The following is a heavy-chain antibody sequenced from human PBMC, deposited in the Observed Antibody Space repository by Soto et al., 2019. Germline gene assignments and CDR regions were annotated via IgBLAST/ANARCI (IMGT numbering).Heavy chain of an antibody. V-gene: IGHV3-30*18. D-gene: IGHD1-26*01. CDR1: GFTFSSYG. J-gene: IGHJ4*02. CDR3: AKDTTITWYYLDY. CDR2: TSHDGSNK. Sequence: PGGSLRLSCAASGFTFSSYGMHWVRQAPGKGLEWVAVTSHDGSNKYYADSVKGRFTVSIDNSKNTLYLQMNSLRAEDTAVYYCAKDTTITWYYLDYWGQRTLVTVSS.